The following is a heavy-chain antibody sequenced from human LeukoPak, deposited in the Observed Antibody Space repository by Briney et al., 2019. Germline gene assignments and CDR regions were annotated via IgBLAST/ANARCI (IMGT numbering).Heavy chain of an antibody. CDR1: GFTVSSNY. CDR3: ASDYDPPDY. V-gene: IGHV3-66*01. Sequence: AGGSLRLSCAASGFTVSSNYMSWVRQAPGKGLEWVSVIYSGGSTYYADSVKGRFTISRDNAKNSLYLQMNSLRAEDTAVYYCASDYDPPDYWGQGTLVTVSS. CDR2: IYSGGST. J-gene: IGHJ4*02. D-gene: IGHD3-3*01.